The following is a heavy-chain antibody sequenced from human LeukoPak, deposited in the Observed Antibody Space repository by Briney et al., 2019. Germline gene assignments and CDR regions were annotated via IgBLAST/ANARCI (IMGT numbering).Heavy chain of an antibody. D-gene: IGHD3-22*01. CDR3: ARVAYYDSSGYPH. V-gene: IGHV1-3*01. J-gene: IGHJ4*02. Sequence: ASVKVSCKASGYTLTSYAMHWVRQAPGQRLNWMGWINAGNGNTKYSQKFQGRVTITRDTSASTAYMELSGLRSEDTAVYYCARVAYYDSSGYPHWGQGTLVTVSS. CDR1: GYTLTSYA. CDR2: INAGNGNT.